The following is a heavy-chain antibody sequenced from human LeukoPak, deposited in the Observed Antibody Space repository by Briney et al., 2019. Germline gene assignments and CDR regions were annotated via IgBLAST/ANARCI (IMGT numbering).Heavy chain of an antibody. J-gene: IGHJ4*02. V-gene: IGHV5-51*07. CDR2: IYPGDSDA. CDR3: ARRRDLYSGSYYTFDY. CDR1: GYSFTNYW. Sequence: GESLKISCKGSGYSFTNYWIGWVHQMPGKGLKWMGIIYPGDSDARYSPSFQGQVTISADKSISTAYLQWSSLKASDTAMYYCARRRDLYSGSYYTFDYWGQGTLVTVSS. D-gene: IGHD1-26*01.